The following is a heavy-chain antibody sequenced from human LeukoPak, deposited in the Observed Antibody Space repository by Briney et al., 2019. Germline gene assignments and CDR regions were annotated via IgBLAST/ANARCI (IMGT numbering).Heavy chain of an antibody. D-gene: IGHD3-3*01. CDR1: GDSVSSINAA. CDR3: ARASTIFGVVIIRGYYILDV. J-gene: IGHJ6*03. V-gene: IGHV6-1*01. Sequence: SQTLSLTCAISGDSVSSINAAWHWIRQSPSRGLEWLGRTYYRSKWYNDYAVSVKSRITINPDTSKNQFSLQLNSVTPEDTAVYYCARASTIFGVVIIRGYYILDVWGKGTTVTVSS. CDR2: TYYRSKWYN.